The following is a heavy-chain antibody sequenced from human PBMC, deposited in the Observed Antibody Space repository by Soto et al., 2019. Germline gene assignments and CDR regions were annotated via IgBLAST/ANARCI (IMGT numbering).Heavy chain of an antibody. Sequence: PSETLSLTCTVSGGSISSGNYYWSWIRQPPGKGLEWVGFMSYSGTTSYNASLKSRVTISVDTSKSQFSLNLSFVTAADTATYYCARRGESSDWYIVDIPFESWGQGTLVTVSS. CDR3: ARRGESSDWYIVDIPFES. D-gene: IGHD6-19*01. CDR1: GGSISSGNYY. J-gene: IGHJ4*02. CDR2: MSYSGTT. V-gene: IGHV4-30-4*01.